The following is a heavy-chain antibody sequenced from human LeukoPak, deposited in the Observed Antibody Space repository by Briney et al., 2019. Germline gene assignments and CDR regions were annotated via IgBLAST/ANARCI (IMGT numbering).Heavy chain of an antibody. D-gene: IGHD2-2*01. CDR1: GFTFSTYG. Sequence: GGSLRLSCAASGFTFSTYGIHWVRQAPVKGLEWVAVISYDGSNKYYADSVKGRFTISRDNSKNTLYLQMNSLRAEDTAVYYCAKDLLVPSAIRHYGLDVWGQGTTVTVSS. J-gene: IGHJ6*02. V-gene: IGHV3-30*18. CDR3: AKDLLVPSAIRHYGLDV. CDR2: ISYDGSNK.